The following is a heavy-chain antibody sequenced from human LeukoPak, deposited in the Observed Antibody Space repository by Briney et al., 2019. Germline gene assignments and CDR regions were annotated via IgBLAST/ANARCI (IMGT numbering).Heavy chain of an antibody. CDR3: ARGDYGGDYFDY. CDR2: ISSGSTYT. D-gene: IGHD4-23*01. Sequence: GGSLRLSCEVSGFTFSDHYMRWIRQAPGKRLEWVSYISSGSTYTNYADSVEGRFTISRDNAKNSLYLQMNSLRAEDTAVYYCARGDYGGDYFDYWGQGTLVTVSS. V-gene: IGHV3-11*05. J-gene: IGHJ4*02. CDR1: GFTFSDHY.